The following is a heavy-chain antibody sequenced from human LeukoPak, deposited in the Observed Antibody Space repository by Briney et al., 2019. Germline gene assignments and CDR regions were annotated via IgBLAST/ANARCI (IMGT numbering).Heavy chain of an antibody. Sequence: SETLSLTCTVSGGSISSSSYYWGWICQPPGKGLEWIGSIYYGGMTYNNPSLKSRVTISVDTSKNQFSLKLSSVTAADTAVYYCARQGRGYSGYGPFDYWGQGTLVIVSP. J-gene: IGHJ4*02. CDR1: GGSISSSSYY. CDR3: ARQGRGYSGYGPFDY. D-gene: IGHD5-12*01. V-gene: IGHV4-39*01. CDR2: IYYGGMT.